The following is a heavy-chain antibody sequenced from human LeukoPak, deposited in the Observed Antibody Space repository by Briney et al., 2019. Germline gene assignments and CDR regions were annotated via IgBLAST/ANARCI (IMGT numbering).Heavy chain of an antibody. CDR1: GFTFSSYG. J-gene: IGHJ5*02. V-gene: IGHV3-30*02. D-gene: IGHD3-3*01. Sequence: QPGGSLRLSCAASGFTFSSYGMHWVRQAPGKGLEWVAFIRYDGSNKYYADSVKGRFTISRDNSKNTLYLQMNSLRAEDTAVYYCARGGFGIWSFDPWGQGTLVTVSS. CDR2: IRYDGSNK. CDR3: ARGGFGIWSFDP.